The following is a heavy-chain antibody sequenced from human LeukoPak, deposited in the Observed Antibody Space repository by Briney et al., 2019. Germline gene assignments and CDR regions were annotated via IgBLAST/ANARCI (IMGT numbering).Heavy chain of an antibody. CDR2: ISWDGGST. CDR1: GLTFDDYT. CDR3: ARGALHLYYFDYWG. J-gene: IGHJ4*02. D-gene: IGHD2/OR15-2a*01. Sequence: PGGSLRLSCAASGLTFDDYTMHWVRQAPGKGLEWVSLISWDGGSTYYADSVKGRFTISRDNAKNTVYLQMNSLRTEDTAVYYCARGALHLYYFDYWGWGQGTLVTVSS. V-gene: IGHV3-43*01.